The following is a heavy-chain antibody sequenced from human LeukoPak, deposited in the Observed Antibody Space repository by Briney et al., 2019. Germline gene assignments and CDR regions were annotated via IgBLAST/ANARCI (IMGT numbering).Heavy chain of an antibody. D-gene: IGHD3-22*01. Sequence: SETLSLTCAVYGRSFSGYYWTWIRQTPGKGLEWIGEINHSGITDYNPSLRSRVTISVDKSKNQFSLKLSSVTAADTAVYYCARDRRYYDSSGYIRGFDYWGQGTLVTVSS. V-gene: IGHV4-34*01. CDR1: GRSFSGYY. J-gene: IGHJ4*02. CDR2: INHSGIT. CDR3: ARDRRYYDSSGYIRGFDY.